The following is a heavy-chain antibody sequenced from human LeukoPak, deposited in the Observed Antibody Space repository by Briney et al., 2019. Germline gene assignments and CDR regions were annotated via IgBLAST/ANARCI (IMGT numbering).Heavy chain of an antibody. Sequence: PGGSLRLSCAASGFTFSSYAMSWVRQAPGKGLEWVSAISGSGGSTYYADSVKGRFTISRDNSKNTLYLQMNSLRAEDTAVYYCAKAFLQLWLRRPFFDYWGQGTPVTVSS. D-gene: IGHD5-18*01. V-gene: IGHV3-23*01. CDR3: AKAFLQLWLRRPFFDY. J-gene: IGHJ4*02. CDR1: GFTFSSYA. CDR2: ISGSGGST.